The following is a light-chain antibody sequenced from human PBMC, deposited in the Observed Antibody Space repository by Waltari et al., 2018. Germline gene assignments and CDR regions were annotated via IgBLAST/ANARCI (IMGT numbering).Light chain of an antibody. CDR1: LDVGHY. CDR3: QKYNTAPPFS. J-gene: IGKJ3*01. V-gene: IGKV1-27*01. Sequence: IQLTQSPSSLSASVGHTVTITCRATLDVGHYLAGYQQRAGQVPRLLVYSASTLHSGVSSRFSGSGSGTEFTLTINGLQPEDVATYFCQKYNTAPPFSFGPGT. CDR2: SAS.